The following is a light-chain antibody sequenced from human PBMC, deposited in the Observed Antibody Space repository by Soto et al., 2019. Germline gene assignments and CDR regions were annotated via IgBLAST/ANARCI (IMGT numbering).Light chain of an antibody. J-gene: IGKJ1*01. CDR2: AAS. CDR1: QSISSY. CDR3: QQTYRIPWT. Sequence: DIEMTQSPSSLSASVGDRVTITCRPSQSISSYVNWYQQEPGKAPKLLISAASRLQSGVPSRFSGSGSGTDFTLTISSLHPADFATYYCQQTYRIPWTFGQGTKVDVK. V-gene: IGKV1-39*01.